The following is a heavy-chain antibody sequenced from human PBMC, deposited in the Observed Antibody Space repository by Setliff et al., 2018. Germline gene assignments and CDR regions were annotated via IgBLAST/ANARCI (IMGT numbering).Heavy chain of an antibody. V-gene: IGHV4-4*02. CDR1: GGSISSSNW. J-gene: IGHJ6*02. CDR2: IYHSGST. CDR3: ARDRQYCSSTSCYTSYFYYYAMDI. D-gene: IGHD2-2*02. Sequence: PSETLSLTCAVSGGSISSSNWWSWVRQPPGKGLEWIGEIYHSGSTNYNPSLKSRVTISLDTSTNQVSLKLSSVTAADTAVYYCARDRQYCSSTSCYTSYFYYYAMDIWGQGTTVTVSS.